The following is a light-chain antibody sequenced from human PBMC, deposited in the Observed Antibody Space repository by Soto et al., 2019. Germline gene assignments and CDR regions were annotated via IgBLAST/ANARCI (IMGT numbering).Light chain of an antibody. CDR2: GAS. CDR1: QSVIRK. V-gene: IGKV3D-15*01. J-gene: IGKJ1*01. Sequence: EIVMTQSPATLSVSPGESATLSCRASQSVIRKLVWYQQKPGQAPRLLIYGASTRATGIPERFSGSGSGTEFTLTISSLQSEDFAVYYCQQYTNWPKTFGQGTKVDI. CDR3: QQYTNWPKT.